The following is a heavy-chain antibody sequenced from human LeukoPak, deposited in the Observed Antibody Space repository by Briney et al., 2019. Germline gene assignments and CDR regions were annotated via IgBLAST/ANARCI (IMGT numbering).Heavy chain of an antibody. V-gene: IGHV3-33*01. J-gene: IGHJ4*02. CDR1: GFTFSSYG. D-gene: IGHD4-23*01. CDR3: ARDWDHGGNNPFDY. Sequence: GGSLRLSCAASGFTFSSYGMHWVRQAPGKGLEWVAVIRYDGSNKYYADSVKGRFTISRDNSKNTLYLQMNSLRAEDTAVYYCARDWDHGGNNPFDYWGQGTLVTVSS. CDR2: IRYDGSNK.